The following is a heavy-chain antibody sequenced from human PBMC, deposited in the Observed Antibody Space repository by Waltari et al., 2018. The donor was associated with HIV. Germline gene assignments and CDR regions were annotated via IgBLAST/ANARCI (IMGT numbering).Heavy chain of an antibody. D-gene: IGHD7-27*01. Sequence: QVHLVESGVGVVQPGRSLRLSCVGSGYVFSDFAMQWVRQAPGKVLVWVAMMAYDGSYTHYTDSVKRRFTISRDDLQNTLSLQMNSLVPEDTSVYFCARETKYTGEHYPFEYWGQGILVSVSS. CDR3: ARETKYTGEHYPFEY. V-gene: IGHV3-30-3*01. CDR1: GYVFSDFA. CDR2: MAYDGSYT. J-gene: IGHJ4*02.